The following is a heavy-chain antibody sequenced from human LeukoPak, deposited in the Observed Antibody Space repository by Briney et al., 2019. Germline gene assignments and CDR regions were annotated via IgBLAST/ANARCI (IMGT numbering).Heavy chain of an antibody. V-gene: IGHV3-30-3*01. CDR2: ISYDGSNK. D-gene: IGHD6-19*01. CDR1: GFTFSSYA. J-gene: IGHJ4*02. CDR3: ASLAVAGTFTLDY. Sequence: GGSLRLSCAASGFTFSSYAMHWVRQAPGKGLEWVAVISYDGSNKYYADSVKGRFTISRDNSKNTLYLQMNSLRAEDTAVYYCASLAVAGTFTLDYWGQGTLVTVSS.